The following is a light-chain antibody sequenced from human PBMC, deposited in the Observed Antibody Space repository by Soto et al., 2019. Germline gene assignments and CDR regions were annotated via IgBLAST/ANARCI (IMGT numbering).Light chain of an antibody. V-gene: IGKV2-29*03. CDR2: EVS. J-gene: IGKJ5*01. CDR3: MQSPHLPPT. CDR1: QSLLHITGETF. Sequence: DVVMTQTRLSLSVAPGQPASISCKYSQSLLHITGETFLFWYLQKPGQSPQLLIYEVSARVSRLQNRFSGSGSGTNLTLEISRVETDDVGIYYSMQSPHLPPTFGQGHDWRL.